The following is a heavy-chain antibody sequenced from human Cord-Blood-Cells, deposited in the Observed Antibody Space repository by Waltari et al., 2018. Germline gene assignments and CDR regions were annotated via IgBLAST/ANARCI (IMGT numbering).Heavy chain of an antibody. J-gene: IGHJ3*02. Sequence: VQLVQSGAGVKKPGSSVKVSCTASGGTVSSSAILRVRKAPGQGREWLGGIIPIFGTANYAQKFQGRVTITADESRSTAYMELSSLRSEDTAVYYCARRVTAAGALDAFDIWGQGTMVTVSS. CDR3: ARRVTAAGALDAFDI. V-gene: IGHV1-69*01. CDR2: IIPIFGTA. D-gene: IGHD6-13*01. CDR1: GGTVSSSA.